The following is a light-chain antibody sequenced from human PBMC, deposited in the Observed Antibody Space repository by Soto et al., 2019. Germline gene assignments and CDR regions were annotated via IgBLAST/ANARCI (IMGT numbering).Light chain of an antibody. J-gene: IGLJ1*01. V-gene: IGLV3-21*02. CDR2: DDT. Sequence: SYELTQPPSVSVAPGQTATITCGGNDIGVKSVHWYQQRPGQAPVVVVYDDTDRPSGIPERFSGSNFGGTATLTISRVEVGDEADYHCQVWDLTTSHPVFGPGTKLTVL. CDR1: DIGVKS. CDR3: QVWDLTTSHPV.